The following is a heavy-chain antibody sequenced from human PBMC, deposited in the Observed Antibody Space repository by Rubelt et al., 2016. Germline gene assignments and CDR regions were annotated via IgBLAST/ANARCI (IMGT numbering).Heavy chain of an antibody. D-gene: IGHD3/OR15-3a*01. V-gene: IGHV4-39*01. CDR3: ARQTLDGVSLCYFDS. J-gene: IGHJ4*02. CDR2: IYYSGST. CDR1: GGSISSSSYY. Sequence: QLQLQESGPGLVKPSETLSLTCTVSGGSISSSSYYWAWIRQPPGKGLEWIGSIYYSGSTYYNPSLHRRVTISVHTSKNRFSLKLVSVTAADTAVYYGARQTLDGVSLCYFDSWGQGTLVTVSS.